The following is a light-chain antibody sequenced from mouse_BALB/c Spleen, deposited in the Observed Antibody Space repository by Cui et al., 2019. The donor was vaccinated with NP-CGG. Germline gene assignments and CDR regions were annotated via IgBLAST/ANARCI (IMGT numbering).Light chain of an antibody. CDR3: ALWYSNHWV. CDR2: GTN. V-gene: IGLV1*01. CDR1: TGAVTTSNY. Sequence: AVVTHEDSLTTSPGETVTLTCRSSTGAVTTSNYANWVQEKPDHLFTGLIGGTNNRAPGVPARFSGSLIGDKAALTITGAQTEDESIYFCALWYSNHWVFGGGTKLTVL. J-gene: IGLJ1*01.